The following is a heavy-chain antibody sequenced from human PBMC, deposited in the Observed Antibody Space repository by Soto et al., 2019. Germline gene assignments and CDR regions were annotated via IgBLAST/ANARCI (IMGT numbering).Heavy chain of an antibody. V-gene: IGHV3-23*01. CDR1: GFTFNNYA. Sequence: EVQLLESGGGLVQPGGSLRLSCAASGFTFNNYAMTWVRQAPGKGLEWVSAISGGGDTTSYADSVKGRFNVSRDGSKNTLYLQMSSLRAEDTALYYCAKGRGGSGSLTPRVDFWGQGTLVPVSS. D-gene: IGHD3-10*01. CDR3: AKGRGGSGSLTPRVDF. CDR2: ISGGGDTT. J-gene: IGHJ4*02.